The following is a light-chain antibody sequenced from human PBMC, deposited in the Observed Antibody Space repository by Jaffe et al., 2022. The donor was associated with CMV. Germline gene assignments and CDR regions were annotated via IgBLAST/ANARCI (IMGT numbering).Light chain of an antibody. Sequence: EIVLTQSPATLSLSPGERAALSCRASQSISDNLAWYQQKPGQAPRLLIYDASNRATGIPARFSGSGSGTDFTLTISSLEPEDFAVYYCQQRYNWPSTFGGGTKVEIK. CDR2: DAS. J-gene: IGKJ4*01. CDR3: QQRYNWPST. V-gene: IGKV3-11*01. CDR1: QSISDN.